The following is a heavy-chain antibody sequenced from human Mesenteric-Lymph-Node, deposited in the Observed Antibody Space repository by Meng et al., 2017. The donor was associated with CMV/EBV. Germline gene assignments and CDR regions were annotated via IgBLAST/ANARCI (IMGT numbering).Heavy chain of an antibody. J-gene: IGHJ4*02. Sequence: GSLRLSCTVSGGSISSSSYYWGWIRQPPGKGLEWIGNMHHDGITYYNLSLKSRVTISLDTSKNQVSVILSSVTAADTAVYYCARWGIGTNWYAIDYWGQGTLVTVSS. CDR3: ARWGIGTNWYAIDY. D-gene: IGHD2-2*01. CDR1: GGSISSSSYY. V-gene: IGHV4-39*07. CDR2: MHHDGIT.